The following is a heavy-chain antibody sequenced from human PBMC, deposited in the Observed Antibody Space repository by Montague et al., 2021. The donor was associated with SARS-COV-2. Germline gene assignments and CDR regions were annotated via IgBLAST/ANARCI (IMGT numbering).Heavy chain of an antibody. D-gene: IGHD5-24*01. CDR1: GGSISSYY. V-gene: IGHV4-59*01. CDR2: INYSGST. Sequence: SETLSLTCTVSGGSISSYYWSWIRQPPGKGLEWIGYINYSGSTNYNPSLKSRVTISVDTSKNQFSLKLSSVTAADTAVYYCARVFPRWLHFNPYFDYWGQGTLVTVSS. J-gene: IGHJ4*02. CDR3: ARVFPRWLHFNPYFDY.